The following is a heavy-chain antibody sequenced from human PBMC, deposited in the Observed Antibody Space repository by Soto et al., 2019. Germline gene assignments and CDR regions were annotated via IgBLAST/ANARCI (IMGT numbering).Heavy chain of an antibody. CDR2: INPNSGGT. Sequence: ASVKVSCKASGYTFSDYYIHWVRQAPGQGLEWMGWINPNSGGTKYAPKFQAGVTMTRDTSITTAYMELSRLRTGDTAVYHCAREPATAKPEGVDFWGQGTMITVSS. J-gene: IGHJ4*02. V-gene: IGHV1-2*02. CDR3: AREPATAKPEGVDF. CDR1: GYTFSDYY. D-gene: IGHD1-1*01.